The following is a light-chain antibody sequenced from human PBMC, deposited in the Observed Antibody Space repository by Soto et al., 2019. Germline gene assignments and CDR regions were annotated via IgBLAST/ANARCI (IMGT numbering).Light chain of an antibody. CDR3: QQYDSSVGGT. CDR1: QSVTSSY. V-gene: IGKV3-20*01. J-gene: IGKJ4*01. Sequence: EIVLTQSPGTLSLSPGERATLSCRASQSVTSSYLAWYQQKPGQAPRLLIYDASSRATGIPDRFSGSGSGTDFTLTISRLEPEDFAVYYCQQYDSSVGGTFGGGTKVDIK. CDR2: DAS.